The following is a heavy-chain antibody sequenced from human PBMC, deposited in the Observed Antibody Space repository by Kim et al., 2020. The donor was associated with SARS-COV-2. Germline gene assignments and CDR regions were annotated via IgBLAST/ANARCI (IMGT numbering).Heavy chain of an antibody. V-gene: IGHV3-33*06. CDR2: IWFDGSHA. J-gene: IGHJ6*01. D-gene: IGHD7-27*01. Sequence: GGSLRLSCTTSGFTFKNYGMHWVRQAPGNGLEWVAVIWFDGSHAFYEDSVKGLFTISRDNSKNILYLHMNSLRAEDTAVYYCAKAGSVGTYYYYGLDVWWQGTTVTVSS. CDR1: GFTFKNYG. CDR3: AKAGSVGTYYYYGLDV.